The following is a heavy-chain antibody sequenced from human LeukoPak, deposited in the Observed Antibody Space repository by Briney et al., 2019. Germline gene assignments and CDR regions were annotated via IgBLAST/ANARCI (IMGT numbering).Heavy chain of an antibody. J-gene: IGHJ4*02. CDR3: AKPIAARQPYFDY. V-gene: IGHV3-30*18. D-gene: IGHD6-6*01. Sequence: GGSLRLSCAASGFTFSSYGMHWVRQAPGKGLEWVAVISYDGSNKYYADSVKGRFTISRDNSKNTLYLQMNSLRAEDTAVYYCAKPIAARQPYFDYWGQGTLVTVSS. CDR2: ISYDGSNK. CDR1: GFTFSSYG.